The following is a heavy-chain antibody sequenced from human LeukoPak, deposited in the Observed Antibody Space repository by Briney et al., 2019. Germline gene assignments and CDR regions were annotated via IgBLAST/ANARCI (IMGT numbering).Heavy chain of an antibody. CDR3: AKELTYYGSGSYKDP. CDR2: IRYDGSNK. Sequence: GGSLRLSCAASGFTFSSYGMHWVRQAPGKGLEWVAFIRYDGSNKYYADSVKGRFTISRDNSKNTLYLQMNSLRAEDTAVYYCAKELTYYGSGSYKDPWGQGTLVTVSS. CDR1: GFTFSSYG. J-gene: IGHJ5*02. D-gene: IGHD3-10*01. V-gene: IGHV3-30*02.